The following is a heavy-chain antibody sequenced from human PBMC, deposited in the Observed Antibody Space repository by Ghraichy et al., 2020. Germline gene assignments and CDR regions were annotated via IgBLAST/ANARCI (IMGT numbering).Heavy chain of an antibody. Sequence: SETLSLTCFVSGSSISSYSWSWVRLPPGQGLQWIGNIYYTGTTNYSPSFRGRVTISIDTSRSHFSLKLASVTAADTAVYFCARVRGGDYIDYWGRGTLVTVSS. D-gene: IGHD3-10*01. V-gene: IGHV4-59*01. CDR3: ARVRGGDYIDY. J-gene: IGHJ4*02. CDR2: IYYTGTT. CDR1: GSSISSYS.